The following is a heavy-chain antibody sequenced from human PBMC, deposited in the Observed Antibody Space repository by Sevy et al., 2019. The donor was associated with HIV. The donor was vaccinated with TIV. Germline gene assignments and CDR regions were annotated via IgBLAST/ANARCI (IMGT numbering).Heavy chain of an antibody. CDR3: ARDHRLSDFGDYVYYYYGLDV. V-gene: IGHV3-30-3*01. CDR1: GFTFSSYA. CDR2: ISYDESNK. D-gene: IGHD4-17*01. J-gene: IGHJ6*02. Sequence: GGSLRLSCAASGFTFSSYAMHWVRQAPGKGLEWVAVISYDESNKYSADSVKGRFTISRDNSKNTLYLQMNSLRPEDTAVYYCARDHRLSDFGDYVYYYYGLDVWGQGTTVTVSS.